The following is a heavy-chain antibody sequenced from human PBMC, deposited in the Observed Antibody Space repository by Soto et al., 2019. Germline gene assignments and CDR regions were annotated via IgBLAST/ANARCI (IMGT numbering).Heavy chain of an antibody. CDR2: INHSGSP. J-gene: IGHJ5*02. CDR1: GGSFSGYY. Sequence: SETLSLTCAVYGGSFSGYYWSGLRQPPGKGLEWIGEINHSGSPNYNPSLKSRVTISVDTSKNQFSLKMTSVTAADTAVYYCATANWSHHYFDPWGQGTLVTVSS. V-gene: IGHV4-34*01. CDR3: ATANWSHHYFDP. D-gene: IGHD1-1*01.